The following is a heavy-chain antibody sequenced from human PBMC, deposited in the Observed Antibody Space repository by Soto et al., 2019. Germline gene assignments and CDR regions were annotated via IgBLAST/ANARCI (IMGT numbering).Heavy chain of an antibody. D-gene: IGHD2-2*01. Sequence: EVQLLESGGGLVQTGGSLRLSCAASGFTFSSYAMSWVRQAPGKGLEWVSAISGSGGSTYYADSVKGRFTISRDNYKNALYLQMISVRAEDTAVYYCATWRGPAGYQLLLRGFSAYWGQGTLVTVSS. CDR2: ISGSGGST. CDR1: GFTFSSYA. V-gene: IGHV3-23*01. J-gene: IGHJ4*02. CDR3: ATWRGPAGYQLLLRGFSAY.